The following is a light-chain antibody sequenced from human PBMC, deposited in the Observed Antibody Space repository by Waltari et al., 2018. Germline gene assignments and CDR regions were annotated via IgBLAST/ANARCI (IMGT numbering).Light chain of an antibody. CDR3: QQVNDYPRT. CDR2: ASS. V-gene: IGKV1-9*01. Sequence: DIQLTQSPSFLSASVGDSVTITCRASQGISTFLVWYQQKPGKAPQLLIYASSTLQSGVPSRFSGSGSGREFTLTINSLQPEDFATYYCQQVNDYPRTFGQGTKVEIK. J-gene: IGKJ1*01. CDR1: QGISTF.